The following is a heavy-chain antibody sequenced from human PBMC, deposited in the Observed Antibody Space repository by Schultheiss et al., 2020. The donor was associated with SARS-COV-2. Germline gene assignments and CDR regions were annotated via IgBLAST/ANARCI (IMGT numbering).Heavy chain of an antibody. Sequence: GGSLRLSCAASGFTFSSYAMHWVRQAPGKGLEWVAVISYDGSNKYYADSVKGRFTISRDNAKNSLYLQMNSLRAEDTAVYYCAKDFSDRSFVVRYFDYWGQGTLVTVSS. V-gene: IGHV3-30*04. CDR3: AKDFSDRSFVVRYFDY. D-gene: IGHD2-2*01. J-gene: IGHJ4*02. CDR2: ISYDGSNK. CDR1: GFTFSSYA.